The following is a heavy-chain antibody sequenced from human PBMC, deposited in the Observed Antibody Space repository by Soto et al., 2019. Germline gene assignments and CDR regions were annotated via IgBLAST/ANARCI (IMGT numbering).Heavy chain of an antibody. CDR2: ISWDGGST. D-gene: IGHD6-19*01. CDR1: GFTFDDYT. V-gene: IGHV3-43*01. CDR3: GKDRYSSRWYYFDY. Sequence: EVQLVESGGVVVQPGGSLRLSCAASGFTFDDYTMHWVRQAPGKGLEWVSLISWDGGSTYYADSVKGRFTISRDNSKNSLYLEMNSLRTEDTDLYYCGKDRYSSRWYYFDYWGQGTQVTVSS. J-gene: IGHJ4*02.